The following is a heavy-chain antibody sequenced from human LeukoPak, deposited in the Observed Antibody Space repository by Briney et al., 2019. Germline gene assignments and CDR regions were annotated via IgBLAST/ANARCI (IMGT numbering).Heavy chain of an antibody. CDR2: ISSSGSTI. CDR3: ARTRGYYYYDGMDV. D-gene: IGHD3-10*01. V-gene: IGHV3-48*01. J-gene: IGHJ6*02. CDR1: GFTLSRYS. Sequence: GGSLRLSCAVSGFTLSRYSMNWVRQAPGKGLEWVSYISSSGSTIYYADSVKGRFTISRDNSKNTLYLQMNSLRAEDTAVYYCARTRGYYYYDGMDVWGQGTTVTVSS.